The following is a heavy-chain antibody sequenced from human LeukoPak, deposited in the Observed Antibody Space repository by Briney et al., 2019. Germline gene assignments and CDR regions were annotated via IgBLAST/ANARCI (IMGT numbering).Heavy chain of an antibody. V-gene: IGHV3-23*01. J-gene: IGHJ4*02. CDR1: GFTFSSYA. CDR3: AKRTTYYYDSSGYYYFDY. Sequence: GGSLRLSCAASGFTFSSYAMSWVRQAPGEGMEWVSAISGSGGSTYYADSVKGRFTISRDNSKNTLYLQMNSLRAEDTAVYYCAKRTTYYYDSSGYYYFDYWGQGTLVTVSS. CDR2: ISGSGGST. D-gene: IGHD3-22*01.